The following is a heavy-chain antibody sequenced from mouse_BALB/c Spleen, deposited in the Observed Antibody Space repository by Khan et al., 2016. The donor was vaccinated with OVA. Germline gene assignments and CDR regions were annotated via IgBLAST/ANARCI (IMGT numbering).Heavy chain of an antibody. CDR2: IIPNNGGT. D-gene: IGHD2-14*01. J-gene: IGHJ1*01. CDR1: GYTFTEYT. Sequence: VQLQQSGPELVKPGASVKISCKTSGYTFTEYTMHWVKQSHGKSLEWIGGIIPNNGGTNYNQKFKGKATLTVDKSSSTAYMELRRLKSEDSAVYCCARGAYYRYDGYFDVWGAGTTVTVSS. CDR3: ARGAYYRYDGYFDV. V-gene: IGHV1-18*01.